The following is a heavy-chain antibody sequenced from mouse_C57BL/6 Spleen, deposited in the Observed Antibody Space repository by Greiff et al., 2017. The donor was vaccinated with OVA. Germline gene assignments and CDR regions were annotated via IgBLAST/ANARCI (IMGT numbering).Heavy chain of an antibody. Sequence: EVMLVESGGSLVKPGGSLKLSCAASGFTFSDYGMHWVRQAPEKGLEWVAYISSGSSTIYYADTVKGRFTISRDNAKNTLFLQMTSLRSEDTAMYYCARNWPYYAMDYWGQGTSVTVSS. CDR2: ISSGSSTI. CDR1: GFTFSDYG. J-gene: IGHJ4*01. V-gene: IGHV5-17*01. CDR3: ARNWPYYAMDY. D-gene: IGHD4-1*01.